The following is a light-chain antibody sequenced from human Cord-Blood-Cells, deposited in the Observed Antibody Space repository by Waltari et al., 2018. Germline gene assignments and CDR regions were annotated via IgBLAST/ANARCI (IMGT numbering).Light chain of an antibody. CDR1: SSDVGRYNL. J-gene: IGLJ2*01. CDR3: CSYAGSSTYVL. Sequence: QSALPPPASVPGSPGQSIPISCPGTSSDVGRYNLVHWYQQHPGKAPKPMIYEGSTRPSGVSNRFSGSKSGNTASLTISGLQAEDEADYYCCSYAGSSTYVLFGGGTKLTVL. V-gene: IGLV2-23*01. CDR2: EGS.